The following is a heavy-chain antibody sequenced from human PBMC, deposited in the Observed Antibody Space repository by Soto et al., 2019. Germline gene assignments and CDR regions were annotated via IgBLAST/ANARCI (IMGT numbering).Heavy chain of an antibody. D-gene: IGHD4-17*01. CDR3: AKEYGRLDY. Sequence: GSLRLSCVASVITFGSRAMSWVRQAPGKGLEWVSTITDTGGDTNYADSVKGRFTISTDNAKQSLYLQMNSLRAEDTAVYYCAKEYGRLDYWGQGTLVTVSS. CDR2: ITDTGGDT. J-gene: IGHJ4*02. V-gene: IGHV3-23*01. CDR1: VITFGSRA.